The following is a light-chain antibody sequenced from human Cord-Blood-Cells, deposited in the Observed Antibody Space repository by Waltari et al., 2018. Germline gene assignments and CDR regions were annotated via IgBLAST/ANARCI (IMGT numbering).Light chain of an antibody. J-gene: IGKJ5*01. CDR1: QSISSY. Sequence: DIQLTPSPSSLSASVGDRVTITCRASQSISSYLNWYQQKPGKATKLLIYAASSLQSGVPSRFSGSGSGTDFTLTISSLQPEDFATYYCQQSYSTPPITFGQGTRLEIK. CDR2: AAS. CDR3: QQSYSTPPIT. V-gene: IGKV1-39*01.